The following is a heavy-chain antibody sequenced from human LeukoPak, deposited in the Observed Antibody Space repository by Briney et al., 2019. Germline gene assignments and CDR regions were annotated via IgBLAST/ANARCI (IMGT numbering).Heavy chain of an antibody. V-gene: IGHV3-7*01. Sequence: GGSLRLSCAASGFTFSGYWMSWVRQAPGKGLEWVANIKQDGSGKYYVDSVKGRFTISRDNAKNSLYLQMNSLRAEDTAVYYCARESDYDILTGSPNPLDYWGQGTLVTVSS. D-gene: IGHD3-9*01. CDR3: ARESDYDILTGSPNPLDY. CDR1: GFTFSGYW. CDR2: IKQDGSGK. J-gene: IGHJ4*02.